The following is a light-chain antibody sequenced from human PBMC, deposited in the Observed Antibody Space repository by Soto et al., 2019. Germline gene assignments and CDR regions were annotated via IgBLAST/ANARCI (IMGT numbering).Light chain of an antibody. CDR2: DAS. V-gene: IGKV3-20*01. CDR1: QSVSSY. Sequence: EIVMTQSPATLSVSPGERATLSFSASQSVSSYLACYQQKPGQAPRLLIYDASNRATGIPARFSGSGSGTDFTLTIRRLEPEDFAVYYCQQYGSSYPWTFGQGTKVDIK. J-gene: IGKJ1*01. CDR3: QQYGSSYPWT.